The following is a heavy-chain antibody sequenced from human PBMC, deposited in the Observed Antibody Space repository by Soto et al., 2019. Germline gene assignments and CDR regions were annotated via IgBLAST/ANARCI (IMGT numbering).Heavy chain of an antibody. CDR1: GGTFISYA. Sequence: QVQLVQSGAEVKKPGSSVKVSCKASGGTFISYAISWVRQAPGRGLEWMGGIIPVFGTANYTQKFQGRVTLPADESTSTASMELSSLRSEDTDLYYCARGRGTTYLTAFACWGQGTLVTVSS. J-gene: IGHJ4*02. CDR3: ARGRGTTYLTAFAC. D-gene: IGHD4-17*01. V-gene: IGHV1-69*01. CDR2: IIPVFGTA.